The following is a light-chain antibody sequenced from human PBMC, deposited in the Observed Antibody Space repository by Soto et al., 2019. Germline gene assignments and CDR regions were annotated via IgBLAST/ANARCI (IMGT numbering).Light chain of an antibody. CDR2: GAS. CDR1: QSVSSSY. J-gene: IGKJ4*01. Sequence: EIVLTQSPGTLPLSPGERATLSCRASQSVSSSYLAWYQQKPGQAPRLLIYGASSRATGIPDRFSGSGAGTDFTLTISRLEPEDFAVYYCQQYGNSPLTFGGGTKVEMK. CDR3: QQYGNSPLT. V-gene: IGKV3-20*01.